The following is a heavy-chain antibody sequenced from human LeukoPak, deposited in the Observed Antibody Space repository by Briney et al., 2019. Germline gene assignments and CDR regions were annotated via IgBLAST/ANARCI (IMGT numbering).Heavy chain of an antibody. CDR3: ARDGRYFGHWYFDL. CDR1: GYSISSGYY. Sequence: KPSETLSLTCSVSGYSISSGYYWGWIRQPPGKGLEWIGSMYHSGSTYHNPSLKSRVTISVDTSKNQFSLKLSSVTAADTAVYYCARDGRYFGHWYFDLWGRGTLVTVSS. J-gene: IGHJ2*01. V-gene: IGHV4-38-2*02. D-gene: IGHD3-9*01. CDR2: MYHSGST.